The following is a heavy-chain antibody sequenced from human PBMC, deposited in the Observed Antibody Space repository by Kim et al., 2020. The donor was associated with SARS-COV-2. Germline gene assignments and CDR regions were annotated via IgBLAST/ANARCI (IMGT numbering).Heavy chain of an antibody. J-gene: IGHJ4*02. CDR3: AKTQNRGWYFDY. CDR2: ISDSGLNT. D-gene: IGHD6-19*01. V-gene: IGHV3-23*01. Sequence: GGSLRLSCAASGFTFSSYAMSWVRQAPGKGLEWVSGISDSGLNTDYADSVKGRFTISRDNSKNTLYLQMNSLRADDTAVYYCAKTQNRGWYFDYWGQGTL. CDR1: GFTFSSYA.